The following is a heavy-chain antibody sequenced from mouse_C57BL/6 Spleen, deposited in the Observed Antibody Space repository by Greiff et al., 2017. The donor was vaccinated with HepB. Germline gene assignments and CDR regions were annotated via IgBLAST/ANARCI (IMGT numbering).Heavy chain of an antibody. CDR1: GYTFTSYW. Sequence: QVQLQQPGAELVRPGTSVKLSCKASGYTFTSYWMHWVKQRPGQGLEWIGVIDPSDSYTNYNQKFKGKATLTVDTSSSTAYMQLSSLTSEDSAVYYCATITRNYYAMDYWGQGTSVTVSS. J-gene: IGHJ4*01. V-gene: IGHV1-59*01. D-gene: IGHD2-4*01. CDR3: ATITRNYYAMDY. CDR2: IDPSDSYT.